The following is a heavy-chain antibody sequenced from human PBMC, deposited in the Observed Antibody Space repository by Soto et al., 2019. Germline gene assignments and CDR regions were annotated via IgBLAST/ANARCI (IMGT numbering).Heavy chain of an antibody. V-gene: IGHV3-64D*06. Sequence: PGGSLRLSCSASGFTFSTYAMHWVRQAPGKGLEYVSAISNNGGSTYYADSVKGRFTISRDNSKNTLYLQMSSLRTADTAIYYCVKGGITMVRGVLFAYLGQGTPVTVSS. CDR1: GFTFSTYA. D-gene: IGHD3-10*01. CDR3: VKGGITMVRGVLFAY. J-gene: IGHJ4*02. CDR2: ISNNGGST.